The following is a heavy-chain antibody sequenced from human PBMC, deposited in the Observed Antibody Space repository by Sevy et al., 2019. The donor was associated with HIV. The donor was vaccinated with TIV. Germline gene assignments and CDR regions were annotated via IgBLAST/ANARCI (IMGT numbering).Heavy chain of an antibody. J-gene: IGHJ5*02. CDR2: ISVSGGNT. CDR1: GFIFANYA. Sequence: GGSLRLSCAASGFIFANYAMNWVRQAPGRRLEWVSVISVSGGNTNYVDSVKGRFTISRDNSKNTVYLQMNSLRAEDTAIYYCANREPTNWFDPWGQGTLVTVSS. CDR3: ANREPTNWFDP. D-gene: IGHD4-4*01. V-gene: IGHV3-23*01.